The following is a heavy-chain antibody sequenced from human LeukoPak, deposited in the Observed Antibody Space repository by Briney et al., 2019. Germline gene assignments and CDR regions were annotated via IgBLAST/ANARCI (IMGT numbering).Heavy chain of an antibody. CDR3: GRRDSSSLSIDY. V-gene: IGHV5-51*01. D-gene: IGHD6-13*01. J-gene: IGHJ4*02. CDR1: GYSFTNYW. Sequence: GESLKISCKASGYSFTNYWIGWVRQMPGKGLECMGIIYPGDSDTRYSPSFQGQVTISADKSISTAYLQWSSLKASDTAMYYCGRRDSSSLSIDYWGQGTLVTVSS. CDR2: IYPGDSDT.